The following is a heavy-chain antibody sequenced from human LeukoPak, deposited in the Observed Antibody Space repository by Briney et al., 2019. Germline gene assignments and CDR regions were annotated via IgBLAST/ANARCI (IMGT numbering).Heavy chain of an antibody. V-gene: IGHV3-21*01. CDR1: GFSFRSYS. CDR2: ITGSSSYI. J-gene: IGHJ4*02. D-gene: IGHD1-1*01. Sequence: GGSLRLSCAASGFSFRSYSMDWVRQAPGKGLERVSSITGSSSYISYADSVKGRFTISRDNAENSLLLQMNSLRPEDTAVYFCARDRLEGGETFDSWGQGTLVTVSS. CDR3: ARDRLEGGETFDS.